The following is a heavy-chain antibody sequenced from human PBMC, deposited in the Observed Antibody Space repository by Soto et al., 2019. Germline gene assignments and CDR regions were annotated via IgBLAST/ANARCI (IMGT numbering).Heavy chain of an antibody. J-gene: IGHJ5*02. D-gene: IGHD6-13*01. V-gene: IGHV4-34*01. CDR3: ARVGYSSSPGGWFDP. Sequence: SETLSLTCAVYGGSFSGYYWSWIRQPPGKGLEWIGEINHGGSTNYNPSLKSRVTISVDTSKNQFSLKLSSLTAADTAVYYCARVGYSSSPGGWFDPWGQGTLVTVSS. CDR1: GGSFSGYY. CDR2: INHGGST.